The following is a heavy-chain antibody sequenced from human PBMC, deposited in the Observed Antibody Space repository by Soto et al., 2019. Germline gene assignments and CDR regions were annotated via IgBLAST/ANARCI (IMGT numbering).Heavy chain of an antibody. J-gene: IGHJ4*01. CDR3: ARVVYSNAWISDY. CDR2: IKQDGSEK. D-gene: IGHD6-19*01. Sequence: GGSLRVSCAASGFIFGNFWMSWVRQAPGKGLEWVANIKQDGSEKYYVDSVKGRFTLSRDNAKNSLHLQMNSLKAEDTAMYLCARVVYSNAWISDYCCQVILVTV. V-gene: IGHV3-7*01. CDR1: GFIFGNFW.